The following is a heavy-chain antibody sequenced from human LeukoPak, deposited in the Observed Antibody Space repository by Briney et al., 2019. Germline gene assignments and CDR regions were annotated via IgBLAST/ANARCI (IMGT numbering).Heavy chain of an antibody. CDR3: ARDRVGYCSSTSCLNWFDP. CDR2: IYTSGST. J-gene: IGHJ5*02. V-gene: IGHV4-39*07. D-gene: IGHD2-2*01. Sequence: SETLSLTCTVSGGSISSSSYYWGWIRQPPGKGLEWIGRIYTSGSTNYNPSLKSRVTISVDTSKNQFSLKLSSVTAADTAVYYCARDRVGYCSSTSCLNWFDPWGQGTLVTVSS. CDR1: GGSISSSSYY.